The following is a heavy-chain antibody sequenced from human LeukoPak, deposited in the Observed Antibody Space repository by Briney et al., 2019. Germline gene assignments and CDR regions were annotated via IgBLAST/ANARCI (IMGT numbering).Heavy chain of an antibody. Sequence: PGRSLRLSCAPFGFTFSSYGMHWVRQAPGKGLEWVAVISYDGSSKYYADSVKGRFTISRDNSKNTLYLQMNSLRAEDTAVYYWGKGGGGRWLHYFDYWGQGTLVTVSS. CDR1: GFTFSSYG. J-gene: IGHJ4*02. CDR2: ISYDGSSK. D-gene: IGHD5-24*01. V-gene: IGHV3-30*18. CDR3: GKGGGGRWLHYFDY.